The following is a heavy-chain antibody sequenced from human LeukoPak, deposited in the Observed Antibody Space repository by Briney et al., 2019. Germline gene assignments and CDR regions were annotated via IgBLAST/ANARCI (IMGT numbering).Heavy chain of an antibody. CDR2: IIPIFGTA. J-gene: IGHJ4*02. D-gene: IGHD5-18*01. CDR3: ASPRPKSGYSSGFDY. V-gene: IGHV1-69*13. Sequence: ASVKVSCKASGGTFSSYAISWVRQAPGQGLEWMGGIIPIFGTANYAQKFQGRVTITADESTSTAYMELSSLRSEDTAVYYCASPRPKSGYSSGFDYWGQGTLVTVSS. CDR1: GGTFSSYA.